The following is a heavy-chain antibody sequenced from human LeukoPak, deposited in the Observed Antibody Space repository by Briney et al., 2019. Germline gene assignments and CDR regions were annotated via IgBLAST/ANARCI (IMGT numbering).Heavy chain of an antibody. V-gene: IGHV3-7*01. J-gene: IGHJ4*02. CDR2: IKQDGSEK. CDR3: ARANVNWENFDY. CDR1: GFTFSSYA. Sequence: GSLRLSCAASGFTFSSYAMSWVRQAPGKGLEWVANIKQDGSEKYYVDSVKGRFTISRDNAKNSLYLQMDSLRAEDTAVYYCARANVNWENFDYWGQGTLVTVSS. D-gene: IGHD2-8*01.